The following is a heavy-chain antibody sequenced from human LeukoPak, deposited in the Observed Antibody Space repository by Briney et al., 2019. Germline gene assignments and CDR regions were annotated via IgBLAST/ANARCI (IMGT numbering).Heavy chain of an antibody. CDR3: ARGRYSSSWTLYYYYYYMDV. V-gene: IGHV1-2*02. CDR1: GYTFTGYY. J-gene: IGHJ6*03. Sequence: ASVTVSCKASGYTFTGYYMQWVRQAPGQGLEWMGWINPNSGGTNYAQKFQGRVTMTRDTSISTAYMELSRLRSDDTAVYYCARGRYSSSWTLYYYYYYMDVWGKGTTVTVSS. D-gene: IGHD6-13*01. CDR2: INPNSGGT.